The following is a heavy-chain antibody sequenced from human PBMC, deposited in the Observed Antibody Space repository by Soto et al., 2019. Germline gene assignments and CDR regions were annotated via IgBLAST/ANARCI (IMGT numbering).Heavy chain of an antibody. CDR1: GFTFSDHY. CDR3: TSSWGDHPYFDN. CDR2: IRKKAYSYTT. V-gene: IGHV3-72*01. D-gene: IGHD2-21*02. J-gene: IGHJ4*02. Sequence: EVQLVESGGGLVQPGGSLRLSCLASGFTFSDHYMDWVRQTPGKGLEWVGRIRKKAYSYTTEYAASVKDRFTISRDDSRSSVYLQMNSLKIDDTAVYYCTSSWGDHPYFDNWGQGTLVTVSS.